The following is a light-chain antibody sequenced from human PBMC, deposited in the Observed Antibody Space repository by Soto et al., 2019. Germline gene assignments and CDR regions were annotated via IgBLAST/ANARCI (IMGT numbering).Light chain of an antibody. V-gene: IGKV1-17*01. CDR3: LQHSTYPLM. Sequence: DIQMTQFPSSLSASVGDRVTITCRASQGIRNDLAWYQQKPGKAPKRLIYAASSLQSGVPSRFSGSGSGTEFTLAISSLQPEAFATFYCLQHSTYPLMFGQETKVEIK. CDR2: AAS. J-gene: IGKJ1*01. CDR1: QGIRND.